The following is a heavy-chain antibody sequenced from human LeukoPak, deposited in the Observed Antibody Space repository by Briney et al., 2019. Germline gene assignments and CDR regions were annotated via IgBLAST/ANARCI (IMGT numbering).Heavy chain of an antibody. V-gene: IGHV4-39*07. J-gene: IGHJ4*02. CDR2: IYYTGSPT. CDR3: ARDFLRDYGDPFDS. CDR1: GGSISSSSYY. Sequence: SETLSLTCTVSGGSISSSSYYWGWIRQPPGKGLEWIGTIYYTGSPTFYNPSLKSRLTISVDTSKSHFSLKLTSVTAADTAVYYCARDFLRDYGDPFDSWGQGTLVTVSS. D-gene: IGHD4-17*01.